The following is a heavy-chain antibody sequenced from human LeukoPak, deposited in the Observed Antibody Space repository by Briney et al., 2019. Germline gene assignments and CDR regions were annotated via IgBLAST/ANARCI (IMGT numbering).Heavy chain of an antibody. CDR3: ARATASNWFDP. CDR2: IKQGGSEK. V-gene: IGHV3-7*01. Sequence: GGSLRLSCAASGFTLSSYWMSWVRQAPGKGLEWVANIKQGGSEKYYVDSVKGRFTISRDNAKNSLYLQMNSLRAEDTAVYYCARATASNWFDPWGQGTLVTVSS. D-gene: IGHD2-21*01. CDR1: GFTLSSYW. J-gene: IGHJ5*02.